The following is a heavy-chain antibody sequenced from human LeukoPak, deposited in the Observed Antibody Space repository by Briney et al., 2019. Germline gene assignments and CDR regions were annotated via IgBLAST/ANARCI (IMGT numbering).Heavy chain of an antibody. CDR3: AKQAGGSGSYYYY. CDR2: ISGSGGST. J-gene: IGHJ4*02. V-gene: IGHV3-23*01. Sequence: GGSLRLSCAASGFTFSNYAMTWVRRAPGKGLEWVSAISGSGGSTYYADSVKGRFTISRDNSKNTLYLQMSSLRAEDTAVYYCAKQAGGSGSYYYYWGQGTLVTVSS. CDR1: GFTFSNYA. D-gene: IGHD3-10*01.